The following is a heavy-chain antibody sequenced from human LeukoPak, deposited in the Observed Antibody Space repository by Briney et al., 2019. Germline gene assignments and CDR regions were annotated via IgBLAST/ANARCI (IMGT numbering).Heavy chain of an antibody. CDR1: GGSISTYY. V-gene: IGHV4-59*08. J-gene: IGHJ4*02. Sequence: PSETLSLTCTVSGGSISTYYWSWIRQPPGKGLEWIGYIYYTGTTNYNPSLQSRVTISVDTTTNQFSLNLSSLTAADTAVYYCAGRAAGYSYSIDSWGQGTLVTVSS. D-gene: IGHD5-18*01. CDR3: AGRAAGYSYSIDS. CDR2: IYYTGTT.